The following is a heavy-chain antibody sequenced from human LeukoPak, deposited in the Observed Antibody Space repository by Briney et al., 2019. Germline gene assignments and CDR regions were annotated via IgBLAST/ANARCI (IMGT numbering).Heavy chain of an antibody. CDR1: GFTFSSYA. CDR3: AKDHTRYYYDSSQALDI. D-gene: IGHD3-22*01. Sequence: GGSLRLSCAASGFTFSSYAMSWVRQAPGKGLEWVSAISGSGGSTYYADSVKGRFTISRDNSKNTLYLQMNSLRAEDTAVYYCAKDHTRYYYDSSQALDIRGQGTMVTVSS. CDR2: ISGSGGST. J-gene: IGHJ3*02. V-gene: IGHV3-23*01.